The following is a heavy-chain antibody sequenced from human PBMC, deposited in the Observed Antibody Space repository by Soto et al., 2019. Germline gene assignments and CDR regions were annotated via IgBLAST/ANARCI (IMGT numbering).Heavy chain of an antibody. D-gene: IGHD2-15*01. J-gene: IGHJ4*02. CDR3: AKRPYCSGGSCYSRIFDY. V-gene: IGHV3-23*01. CDR2: ISGSGGST. Sequence: ESGGGLVQPGGSLRLSCAASGFTFSSYAMSWVRQAPGKGLEWVLAISGSGGSTYYADSVKGRFTISRDNSKNTLYLQMNSLRAEDTAVYYCAKRPYCSGGSCYSRIFDYWGQGTLVTVSS. CDR1: GFTFSSYA.